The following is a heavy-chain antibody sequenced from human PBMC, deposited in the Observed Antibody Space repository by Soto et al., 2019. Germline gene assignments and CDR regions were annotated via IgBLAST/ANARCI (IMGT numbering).Heavy chain of an antibody. J-gene: IGHJ3*02. V-gene: IGHV3-49*04. CDR2: IRSKAYGGTT. Sequence: PGGSLRLSCTASGFTFGDYAMSWVRQAPGKGLEWVGFIRSKAYGGTTEYAASVKGRFTISRDDSKSIAYLQMNSLKTEDTAVYYCTRGGGWDSSGYYYETHDAFDIWGQGTMVTVSS. D-gene: IGHD3-22*01. CDR3: TRGGGWDSSGYYYETHDAFDI. CDR1: GFTFGDYA.